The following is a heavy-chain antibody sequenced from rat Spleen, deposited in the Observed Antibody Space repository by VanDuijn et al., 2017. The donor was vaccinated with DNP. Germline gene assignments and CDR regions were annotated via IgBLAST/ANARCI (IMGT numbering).Heavy chain of an antibody. CDR1: GFTFSDCY. J-gene: IGHJ4*01. D-gene: IGHD1-2*01. CDR2: ISTSGGST. Sequence: EVQLVESGGGLVQPGRSLKLSCAASGFTFSDCYMAWVRQAPTKGLEWVASISTSGGSTYYRDSVKGRFTISRDNAKSTLYLQMNSLRSEDTATYYCTRDNYSSYMPYYYAMDAWGQGTSVTVSS. CDR3: TRDNYSSYMPYYYAMDA. V-gene: IGHV5-27*01.